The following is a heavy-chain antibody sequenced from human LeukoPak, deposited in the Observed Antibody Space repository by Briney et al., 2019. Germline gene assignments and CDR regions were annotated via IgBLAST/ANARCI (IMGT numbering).Heavy chain of an antibody. D-gene: IGHD3-22*01. Sequence: GASVKVSCKASGYTFTSYGISWVRQAPGQGLEWMGWISAYNGNTNYAQKLQGRVTMTTDTSTSTAYMELRSPRSDDTAVYYCARESKEGFNTCYYDSSGSDYWGQGTLVTVSS. V-gene: IGHV1-18*01. CDR3: ARESKEGFNTCYYDSSGSDY. CDR1: GYTFTSYG. J-gene: IGHJ4*02. CDR2: ISAYNGNT.